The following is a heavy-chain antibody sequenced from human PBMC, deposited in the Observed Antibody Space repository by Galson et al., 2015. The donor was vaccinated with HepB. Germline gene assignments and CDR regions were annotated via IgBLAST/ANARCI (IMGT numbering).Heavy chain of an antibody. CDR2: IIPIFGTA. Sequence: SVKVSCKASGGTFSSYAISWVRQAPGQGLEWMGGIIPIFGTANYAQKFQGRVTITADESTSTAYMELSSLRSEDTAVYYCARGYCSGGSCYSGPRYYYMDVWGKGTTVTVSS. J-gene: IGHJ6*03. V-gene: IGHV1-69*13. CDR1: GGTFSSYA. CDR3: ARGYCSGGSCYSGPRYYYMDV. D-gene: IGHD2-15*01.